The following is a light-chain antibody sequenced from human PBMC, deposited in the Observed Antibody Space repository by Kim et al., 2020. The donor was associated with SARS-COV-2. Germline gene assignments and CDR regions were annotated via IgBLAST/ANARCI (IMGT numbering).Light chain of an antibody. V-gene: IGLV2-14*03. CDR1: SSDVGAYNY. Sequence: QSALTQPASVSGSPGQSITISCTGTSSDVGAYNYVSWYQQHPDKAPKLIIYDVSKRPSGVSSRFSGSKSGNTASLTISGLQAEDEADYYCSAYTRYRTCVFGGGTQLTVL. CDR3: SAYTRYRTCV. J-gene: IGLJ3*02. CDR2: DVS.